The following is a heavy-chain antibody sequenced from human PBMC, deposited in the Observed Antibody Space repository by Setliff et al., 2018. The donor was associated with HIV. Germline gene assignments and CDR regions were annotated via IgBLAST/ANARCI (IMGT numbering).Heavy chain of an antibody. CDR1: GGSFSGYY. V-gene: IGHV4-59*12. CDR2: IYVYNSERT. Sequence: SETLSLTCSVSGGSFSGYYWSWIRQPPGKGLEWIGYIYVYNSERTNYNPSLTSRVTISVDTSRNQFSLKLSSVTAADTAVYYCARVLNPSDAFDIWGQGTMVTVSS. J-gene: IGHJ3*02. CDR3: ARVLNPSDAFDI.